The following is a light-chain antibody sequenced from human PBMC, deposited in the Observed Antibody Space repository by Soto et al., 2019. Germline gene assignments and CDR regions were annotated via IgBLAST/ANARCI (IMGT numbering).Light chain of an antibody. CDR1: SSNIGSNT. J-gene: IGLJ2*01. V-gene: IGLV1-44*01. CDR2: SDD. Sequence: QSVLTQPPSVSGTPGQRVTISCSGSSSNIGSNTVNWYQQLPGTAPKVLIYSDDQRPSGVPDRFSGSRSGTSASLAITGLQSDEEADYYCAAWDDSLNGHVVFGGGTKLTVL. CDR3: AAWDDSLNGHVV.